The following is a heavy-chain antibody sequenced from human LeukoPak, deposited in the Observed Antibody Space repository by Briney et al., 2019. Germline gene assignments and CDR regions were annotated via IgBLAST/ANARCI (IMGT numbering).Heavy chain of an antibody. CDR3: TAVNQKRVDY. J-gene: IGHJ4*02. D-gene: IGHD1-14*01. CDR2: IRSKTNNYAT. Sequence: GGSLRLSCAASGFTFSGSSMHWLRQASGKGLEWVGRIRSKTNNYATAYAASVKGRITISRDDSKNTAYLQMNSLKTEDTAVYFCTAVNQKRVDYWGQGTLVTVSS. CDR1: GFTFSGSS. V-gene: IGHV3-73*01.